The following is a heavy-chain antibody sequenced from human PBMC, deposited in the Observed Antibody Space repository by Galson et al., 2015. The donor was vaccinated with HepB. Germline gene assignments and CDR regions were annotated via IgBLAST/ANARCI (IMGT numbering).Heavy chain of an antibody. CDR1: GFTFSSYS. CDR2: ISSSSSTI. Sequence: SLRLSCAASGFTFSSYSMNWVRQAPGKGLEWVSYISSSSSTIYYADSVKGRFTISRDNAKNSLYLQMNSLRAEDTAVYYCARDQTPFIVATITSGYYYYGMDVWGQGTTVTVSS. CDR3: ARDQTPFIVATITSGYYYYGMDV. J-gene: IGHJ6*02. V-gene: IGHV3-48*04. D-gene: IGHD5-12*01.